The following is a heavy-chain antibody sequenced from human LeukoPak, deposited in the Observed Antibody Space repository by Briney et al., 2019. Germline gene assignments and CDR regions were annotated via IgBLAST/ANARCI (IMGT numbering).Heavy chain of an antibody. J-gene: IGHJ4*02. D-gene: IGHD4-17*01. V-gene: IGHV4-59*01. CDR3: ARATVTVIDY. Sequence: PSETLSLTCTVSGGSISSYYWSWIRQPPGKGLEWIGYIYYSGSTNYNPSLKSRVTISVDTSKNQFSLKLSSVTAADTAVYYCARATVTVIDYWGQGTLVTVSS. CDR1: GGSISSYY. CDR2: IYYSGST.